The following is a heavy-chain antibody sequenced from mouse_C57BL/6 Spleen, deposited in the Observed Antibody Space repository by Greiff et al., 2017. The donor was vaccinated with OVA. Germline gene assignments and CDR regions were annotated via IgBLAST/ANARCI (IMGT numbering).Heavy chain of an antibody. CDR3: ARRDYYYGSSYAMDY. CDR2: IYPSDSET. CDR1: GYTFTSYW. V-gene: IGHV1-61*01. Sequence: VQLQQPGAELVRPGSSVKLSCKASGYTFTSYWMDWVKQRPGQGLEWIGNIYPSDSETHYNQKFKDKATLTVDKSSSTAYMQLSSLTSEDSAVYDCARRDYYYGSSYAMDYWGQGTSVTVSS. D-gene: IGHD1-1*01. J-gene: IGHJ4*01.